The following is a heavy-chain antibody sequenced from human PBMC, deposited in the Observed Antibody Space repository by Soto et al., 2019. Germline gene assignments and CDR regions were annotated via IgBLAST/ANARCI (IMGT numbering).Heavy chain of an antibody. D-gene: IGHD3-9*01. J-gene: IGHJ4*02. CDR3: ARRRRDILTGSPGTLDY. CDR1: GYTFTGCY. V-gene: IGHV1-2*02. Sequence: ASVKVSCKASGYTFTGCYIHWVRQAPGQGLEWMGWIIPDSGATNYTQKFQGRVTMTSETSTNTAFLELSSLKASDTAMYYCARRRRDILTGSPGTLDYWGQGTLVTVSS. CDR2: IIPDSGAT.